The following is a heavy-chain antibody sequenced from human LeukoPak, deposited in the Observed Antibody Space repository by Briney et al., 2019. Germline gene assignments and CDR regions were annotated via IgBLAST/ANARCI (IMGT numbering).Heavy chain of an antibody. D-gene: IGHD5/OR15-5a*01. V-gene: IGHV3-33*08. Sequence: PGGSLRLSCAASGFTVSSKYMSWVRQAPGKGLEWVAVIWYDGSNKYYADSVKGRFTISRDNSKNTLYLQMNSLRAEDTAVYYCARGVPPDIWGQGTMVTVSS. CDR3: ARGVPPDI. CDR2: IWYDGSNK. J-gene: IGHJ3*02. CDR1: GFTVSSKY.